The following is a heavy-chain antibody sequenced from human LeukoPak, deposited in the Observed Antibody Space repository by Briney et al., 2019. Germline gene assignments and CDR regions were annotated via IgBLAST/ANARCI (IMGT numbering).Heavy chain of an antibody. Sequence: SETLSLTCAVSAGSISSSNWWSWVRQPPGKGLEWIGEIYHSGSTNYNPSLKSRVTISVDKSKNQFSLKLSSVTAADTAVYYCARAPRRDFWSGYYYFDYWGQGTLVTVSS. CDR2: IYHSGST. V-gene: IGHV4-4*02. CDR1: AGSISSSNW. D-gene: IGHD3-3*01. J-gene: IGHJ4*02. CDR3: ARAPRRDFWSGYYYFDY.